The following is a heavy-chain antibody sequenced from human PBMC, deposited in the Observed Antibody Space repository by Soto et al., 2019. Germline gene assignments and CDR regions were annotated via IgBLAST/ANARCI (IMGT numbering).Heavy chain of an antibody. Sequence: GASVKVSCKASGYTFNFYGITWVRQAPGQGLEWMGWISGFNGNTNYAADLQGRATMTTDTSTSTAYMELRGLRSDDTAVYYCARIGVSSGHESPDFDSWGQGTLVTVSS. CDR2: ISGFNGNT. D-gene: IGHD3-16*01. CDR1: GYTFNFYG. V-gene: IGHV1-18*01. CDR3: ARIGVSSGHESPDFDS. J-gene: IGHJ4*02.